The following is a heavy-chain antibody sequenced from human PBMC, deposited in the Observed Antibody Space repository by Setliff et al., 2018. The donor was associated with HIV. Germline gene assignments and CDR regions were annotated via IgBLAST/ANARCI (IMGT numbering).Heavy chain of an antibody. Sequence: SETLSLTCTVSGYSISSGYYWGWIRQPPGKGLEWIGSIYPSGSSYFNPTLQSRVTMSADTSKKQFFLKLSSVTAADTAVYYCARVGYCSSTNCYWGRPSYGMGVWGQGTTVTVSS. CDR1: GYSISSGYY. V-gene: IGHV4-38-2*02. D-gene: IGHD2-2*01. J-gene: IGHJ6*02. CDR3: ARVGYCSSTNCYWGRPSYGMGV. CDR2: IYPSGSS.